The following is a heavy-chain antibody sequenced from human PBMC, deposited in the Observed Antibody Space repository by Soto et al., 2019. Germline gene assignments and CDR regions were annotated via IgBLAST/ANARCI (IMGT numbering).Heavy chain of an antibody. Sequence: GGSLRLSCAASGFTFSSYAMHWVRQAPGKGLEWVAVISYDGSNKYYADSVKGRFTISRDNSKNTLYLQMNSLRAEDTAVYYCARDPPREIVVVPAAIEASGYFDYWGQGTLVTVSS. D-gene: IGHD2-2*01. CDR3: ARDPPREIVVVPAAIEASGYFDY. J-gene: IGHJ4*02. CDR2: ISYDGSNK. V-gene: IGHV3-30-3*01. CDR1: GFTFSSYA.